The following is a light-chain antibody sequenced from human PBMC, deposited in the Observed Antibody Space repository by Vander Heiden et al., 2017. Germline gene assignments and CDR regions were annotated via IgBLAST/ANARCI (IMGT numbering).Light chain of an antibody. J-gene: IGKJ3*01. CDR1: ENVFQY. CDR3: QQSFTSPRT. Sequence: DIQMTQSPSPLSASVGDTISITRRTRENVFQYLHWYQQRPGRPPKLLIYDASTLQSGVPTRFSGGGSGTEYTLTVTGLQPEDFATYYCQQSFTSPRTFGPGTKVDV. V-gene: IGKV1-39*01. CDR2: DAS.